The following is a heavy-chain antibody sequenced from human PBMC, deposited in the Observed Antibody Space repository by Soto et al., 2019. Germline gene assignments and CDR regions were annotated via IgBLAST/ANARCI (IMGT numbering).Heavy chain of an antibody. Sequence: QVQLVQSGAEVKKPGSSVKVSCKASGGTFSSYAISWVRQAPGQGLEWMGGILPICGTANYAQKFQGRVTITADESTSTAYMELSSLKSEDTAVYYCASLCSGGSCYSSCFDPWGQGTLVTVSS. D-gene: IGHD2-15*01. CDR1: GGTFSSYA. V-gene: IGHV1-69*01. J-gene: IGHJ5*02. CDR3: ASLCSGGSCYSSCFDP. CDR2: ILPICGTA.